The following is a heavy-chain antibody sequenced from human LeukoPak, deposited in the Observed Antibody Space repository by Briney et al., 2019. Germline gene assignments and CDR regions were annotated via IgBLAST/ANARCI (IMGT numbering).Heavy chain of an antibody. V-gene: IGHV3-7*03. J-gene: IGHJ6*03. D-gene: IGHD6-6*01. CDR3: AKAKIEQFVDYYYYYMDV. CDR2: IKDDGSEK. CDR1: GFTFSSYW. Sequence: GGSLRLSCVGSGFTFSSYWMTWVRQAPGKGLEWVANIKDDGSEKYSVDSVKGRFTISRDNSKNTLYLQMNSLRAEDTAVYYCAKAKIEQFVDYYYYYMDVWGKGTTVTVSS.